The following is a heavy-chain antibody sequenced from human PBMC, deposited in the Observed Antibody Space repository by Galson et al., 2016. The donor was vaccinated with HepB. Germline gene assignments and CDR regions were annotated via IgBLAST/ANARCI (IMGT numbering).Heavy chain of an antibody. CDR2: ISDRGGT. V-gene: IGHV4-59*01. CDR1: GGSLNDYY. J-gene: IGHJ6*02. CDR3: ARDQSDSVDYGFFNYYGMDV. Sequence: SETLSLTCTVSGGSLNDYYWNWIRQSPGKGLEWIGYISDRGGTNYNPSLKSRVTMSVDTSKNQFSLKVTSVAAADTAVYYCARDQSDSVDYGFFNYYGMDVWGRGTTVTVSS. D-gene: IGHD3-3*01.